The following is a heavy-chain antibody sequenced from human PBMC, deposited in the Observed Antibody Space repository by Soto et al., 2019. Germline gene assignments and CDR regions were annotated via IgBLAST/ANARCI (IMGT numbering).Heavy chain of an antibody. V-gene: IGHV1-18*01. J-gene: IGHJ3*02. Sequence: HVQLVQSGAEVKKPGASVKVSCKDSGYAFTSFGITWVRQAPGQGLEWMGWIGTYHGNTNYAQKLQGRVTMTRDTATTTAHMELRILTSDDTDVYYCARDRRVGATTDAYDIWGKGTMVTVSS. CDR1: GYAFTSFG. CDR2: IGTYHGNT. D-gene: IGHD1-26*01. CDR3: ARDRRVGATTDAYDI.